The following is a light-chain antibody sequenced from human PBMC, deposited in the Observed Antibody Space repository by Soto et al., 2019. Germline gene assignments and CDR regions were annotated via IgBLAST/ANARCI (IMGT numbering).Light chain of an antibody. J-gene: IGLJ3*02. Sequence: QSALTQPRSVSGSPGQSVTISCTATGSDVGDSSHVSWYQLHPGKAPKLIIYEVRNRPSGVSNRLSGSKSGNTASLTISGLQADDEADYYCCSYTSSSIRVFGGGTKLTVL. V-gene: IGLV2-14*01. CDR1: GSDVGDSSH. CDR3: CSYTSSSIRV. CDR2: EVR.